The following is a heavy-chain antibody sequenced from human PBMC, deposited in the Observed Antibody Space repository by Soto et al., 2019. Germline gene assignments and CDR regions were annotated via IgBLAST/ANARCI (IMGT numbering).Heavy chain of an antibody. V-gene: IGHV3-21*01. Sequence: GSLRDWNAGSGLIFISASKYCGRQAPGKGLEWVSSISSSSSYIYYADSVKDRFTISRDNAKNSLYLQMNSLRAEDTAVYYCARGILLWFGELSDYMDVWGKGT. J-gene: IGHJ6*03. CDR2: ISSSSSYI. D-gene: IGHD3-10*01. CDR3: ARGILLWFGELSDYMDV. CDR1: GLIFISAS.